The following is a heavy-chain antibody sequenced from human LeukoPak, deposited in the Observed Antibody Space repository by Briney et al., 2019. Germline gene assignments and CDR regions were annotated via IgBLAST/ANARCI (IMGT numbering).Heavy chain of an antibody. Sequence: GGSLRLSCAASGFTFSSYAMSWVRQAPGKGLEWVSAISGSSGSTYYADSVKGRFTISRDNSKNTLYLQMNSLRAEDTAVYYCAKDPGEAVARPPPDYWGQGTLVTVSS. CDR3: AKDPGEAVARPPPDY. J-gene: IGHJ4*02. V-gene: IGHV3-23*01. D-gene: IGHD6-19*01. CDR2: ISGSSGST. CDR1: GFTFSSYA.